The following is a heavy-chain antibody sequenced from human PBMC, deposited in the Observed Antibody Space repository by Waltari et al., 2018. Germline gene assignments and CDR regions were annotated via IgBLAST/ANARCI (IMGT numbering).Heavy chain of an antibody. CDR2: SEPGGGGT. D-gene: IGHD3-16*01. CDR3: LREGGRGYGTDYADC. Sequence: QVQLVQSGADAKKPGASVTVSSKASGYSFSGHYIHWVRQAPGQGPEWMGWSEPGGGGTKYAQNFQGRVTMARDSADSTADMEVTSVMYDDTAVDYCLREGGRGYGTDYADCGGVGTVVTVSS. CDR1: GYSFSGHY. J-gene: IGHJ4*02. V-gene: IGHV1-2*02.